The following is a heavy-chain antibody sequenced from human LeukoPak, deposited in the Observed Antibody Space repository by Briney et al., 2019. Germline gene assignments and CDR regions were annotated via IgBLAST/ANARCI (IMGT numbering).Heavy chain of an antibody. CDR1: GFTFSSYS. CDR2: ISSSSGYI. CDR3: AKERKLLPFDC. V-gene: IGHV3-21*01. Sequence: GGSLRLSCAASGFTFSSYSMHWVRQAPGKGLEWVSFISSSSGYIYYADSVKGRFTISRDNAKNSLYLQMNSLRAEDTAVYYCAKERKLLPFDCWGQGTLVTVSS. J-gene: IGHJ4*02. D-gene: IGHD4-23*01.